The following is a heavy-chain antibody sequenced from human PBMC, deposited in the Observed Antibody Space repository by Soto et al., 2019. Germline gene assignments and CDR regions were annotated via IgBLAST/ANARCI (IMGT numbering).Heavy chain of an antibody. CDR3: AKVGWGGDS. Sequence: SETLSLTCSVSGDSVSRGSYHWSWIRQPPGKGLEWIGFKPYTGSPDYNPSLKSRVVISIDRSKNQFSLKLSSVTATGTAVYFCAKVGWGGDSWGQGTLVTVSS. V-gene: IGHV4-61*01. J-gene: IGHJ4*02. D-gene: IGHD7-27*01. CDR2: KPYTGSP. CDR1: GDSVSRGSYH.